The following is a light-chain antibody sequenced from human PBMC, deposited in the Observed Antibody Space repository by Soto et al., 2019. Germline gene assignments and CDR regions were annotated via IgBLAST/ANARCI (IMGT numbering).Light chain of an antibody. J-gene: IGKJ1*01. V-gene: IGKV3-20*01. CDR1: QSINSF. CDR3: QQYGGSPRT. Sequence: ETVLTQSPATLSLSPGERATLSCRASQSINSFLAWYQQRRGQAPRLLIHGASNRATGIPDRFSGSGSGPDFTLTISRLEPEDFAVYYCQQYGGSPRTFGQGTKVDIK. CDR2: GAS.